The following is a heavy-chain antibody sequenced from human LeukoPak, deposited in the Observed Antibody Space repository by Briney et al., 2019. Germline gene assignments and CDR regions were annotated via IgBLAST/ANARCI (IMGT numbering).Heavy chain of an antibody. D-gene: IGHD1-26*01. Sequence: GGSLRLSCAASGFTFSSYGMHWVRQAPGKGLEWVAFIRYDGSNKYYADSVKGRFTISRDNSKNTLYLQMNSLRAEDTAVYYCAKDRGGATHHFDYWGQGTLVTVSS. J-gene: IGHJ4*02. CDR2: IRYDGSNK. CDR3: AKDRGGATHHFDY. CDR1: GFTFSSYG. V-gene: IGHV3-30*02.